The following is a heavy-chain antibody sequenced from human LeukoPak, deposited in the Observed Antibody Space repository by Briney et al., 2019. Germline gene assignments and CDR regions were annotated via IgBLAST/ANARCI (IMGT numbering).Heavy chain of an antibody. J-gene: IGHJ4*02. CDR2: ISGSGGST. Sequence: GGSLRLSCAASGLTFSSYPMSWVRQAPGKGLEWVSTISGSGGSTYYADSVKGRFTISRDNSKNTLYLQMNSLRAEDTAVYYCAKTPGYDFWSGYYYWGQGTLVTVSS. CDR1: GLTFSSYP. CDR3: AKTPGYDFWSGYYY. D-gene: IGHD3-3*01. V-gene: IGHV3-23*01.